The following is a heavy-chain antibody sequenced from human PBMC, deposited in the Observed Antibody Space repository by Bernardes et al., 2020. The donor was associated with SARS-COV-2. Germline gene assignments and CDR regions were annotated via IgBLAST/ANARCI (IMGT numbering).Heavy chain of an antibody. V-gene: IGHV3-30*18. CDR3: AKDHSGSYSFYFDY. J-gene: IGHJ4*02. Sequence: GGSLRLSCAVSGFTFSSCVMHWVRQGPGKGLEWVAVTSYDGSNKYYAHSVKGRFTISRDNSKNTLYLQMNSLRAEDTAVYYCAKDHSGSYSFYFDYWGQGTLVTVSS. D-gene: IGHD1-26*01. CDR1: GFTFSSCV. CDR2: TSYDGSNK.